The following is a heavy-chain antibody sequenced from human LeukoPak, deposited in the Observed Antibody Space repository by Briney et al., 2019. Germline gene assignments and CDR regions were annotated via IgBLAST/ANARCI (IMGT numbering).Heavy chain of an antibody. D-gene: IGHD2-2*01. V-gene: IGHV4-31*03. CDR3: ASLCSSTSCYPNWFDP. CDR1: GGSISSGGYY. J-gene: IGHJ5*02. CDR2: IYYSGST. Sequence: SETLSLTCTVSGGSISSGGYYWSWIRQHPGKGLEWIGYIYYSGSTYYNPSLKSRVTISVDTSKNQFSLKLSSVTAADTAVYYCASLCSSTSCYPNWFDPWGQGTLVTVSS.